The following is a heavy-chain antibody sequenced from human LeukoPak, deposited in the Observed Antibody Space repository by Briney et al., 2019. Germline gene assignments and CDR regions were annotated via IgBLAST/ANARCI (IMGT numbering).Heavy chain of an antibody. CDR1: GFTFRSYW. Sequence: GGSLRLSCAASGFTFRSYWMSWVRQAPGKGLEWVANIKQDGSEKYSVDSVKGRFTISRDTAKTSLYLQKNSVRAEETAVYYCASGSTWGQGTLVTVSS. CDR3: ASGST. J-gene: IGHJ4*02. CDR2: IKQDGSEK. D-gene: IGHD2-2*01. V-gene: IGHV3-7*03.